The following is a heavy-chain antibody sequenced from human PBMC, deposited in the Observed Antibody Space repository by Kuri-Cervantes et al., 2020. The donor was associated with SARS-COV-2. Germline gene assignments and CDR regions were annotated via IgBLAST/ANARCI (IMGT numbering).Heavy chain of an antibody. Sequence: SQTLSLTCAVSGYSISSGYYWSWIRQPPGKGPEWIGEINHSGSTNYNPSLKSRVTISVDTSKNQFSLKLSSVTAADTAVYYCARGEYDFWSGYYSVYWGQGTLVTGAS. CDR3: ARGEYDFWSGYYSVY. D-gene: IGHD3-3*01. V-gene: IGHV4-34*01. J-gene: IGHJ4*02. CDR1: GYSISSGYY. CDR2: INHSGST.